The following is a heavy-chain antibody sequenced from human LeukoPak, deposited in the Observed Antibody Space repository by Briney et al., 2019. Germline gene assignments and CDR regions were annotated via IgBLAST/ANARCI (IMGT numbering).Heavy chain of an antibody. CDR3: ARSDGLSSSGGYYYGMDV. CDR2: IIPIFGTA. D-gene: IGHD6-6*01. J-gene: IGHJ6*02. V-gene: IGHV1-69*05. Sequence: PWASVKVSCKASGGTFSSYAISWVRQAPGQGLEWMGGIIPIFGTANYAQKFQGRVTMTRDTSTSTVYMELSSLRSEDTAVYYCARSDGLSSSGGYYYGMDVWGQGTTVTVSS. CDR1: GGTFSSYA.